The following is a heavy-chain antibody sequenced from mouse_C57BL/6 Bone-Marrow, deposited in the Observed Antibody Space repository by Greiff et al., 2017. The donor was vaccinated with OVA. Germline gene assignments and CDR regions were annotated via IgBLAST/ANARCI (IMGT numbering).Heavy chain of an antibody. Sequence: QVQLQQSGAELVRPGASVKLSCTASGYTLTSYGISWVKQRTGQGLEWIGEIYPRSGNTYYNEKFKVQVTLTADKSSSTAYMELRSLTSEDSAVYFCALTQYFDVWGTGTTVTVSS. CDR3: ALTQYFDV. CDR2: IYPRSGNT. D-gene: IGHD4-1*01. J-gene: IGHJ1*03. V-gene: IGHV1-81*01. CDR1: GYTLTSYG.